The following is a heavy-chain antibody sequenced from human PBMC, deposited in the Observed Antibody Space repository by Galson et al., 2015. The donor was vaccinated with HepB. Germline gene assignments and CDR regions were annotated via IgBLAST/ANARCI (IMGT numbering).Heavy chain of an antibody. CDR2: ISAYNGNT. CDR3: ARYCSSTSCPNHWFDP. Sequence: SVKVSCKASGYTFTSYGISWVRQAPGQGLEWMGWISAYNGNTNYAQKLQGRVTMTTDTSTSTAYMELRSLRSDDTAVYYCARYCSSTSCPNHWFDPWGQGTLVTVSS. D-gene: IGHD2-2*01. CDR1: GYTFTSYG. V-gene: IGHV1-18*01. J-gene: IGHJ5*02.